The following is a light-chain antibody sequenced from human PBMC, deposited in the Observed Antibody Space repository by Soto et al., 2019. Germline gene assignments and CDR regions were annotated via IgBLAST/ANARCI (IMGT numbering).Light chain of an antibody. CDR2: GNS. V-gene: IGLV1-40*01. CDR1: SSNIGAGYD. Sequence: QSVLTQPPSVSGAPGQRVTISCTGSSSNIGAGYDVHWYQQLPGTAPKLLIYGNSNRPSGVPDRFSGSKSGTSASLAITGLQGEDEADYDALSYDSSRNGLMRFGGWT. J-gene: IGLJ2*01. CDR3: LSYDSSRNGLMR.